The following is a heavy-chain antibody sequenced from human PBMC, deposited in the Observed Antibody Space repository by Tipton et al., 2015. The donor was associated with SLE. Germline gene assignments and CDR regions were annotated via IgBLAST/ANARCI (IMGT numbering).Heavy chain of an antibody. CDR2: IHYSGST. V-gene: IGHV4-59*08. D-gene: IGHD1/OR15-1a*01. CDR1: GGSISSYY. CDR3: ARTIAEQVAGFYYYYYMDV. Sequence: GLVKPSETLSVTCTVSGGSISSYYWNWIRQTPGKGLEWIGYIHYSGSTNYNPSLRGRVTISLDTSKNHFSLKLTSVTATDTAVYFCARTIAEQVAGFYYYYYMDVWGKGTTVTVSS. J-gene: IGHJ6*03.